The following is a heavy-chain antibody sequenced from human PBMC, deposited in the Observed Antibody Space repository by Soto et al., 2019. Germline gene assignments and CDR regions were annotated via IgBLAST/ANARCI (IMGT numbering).Heavy chain of an antibody. CDR2: INPSVDYT. Sequence: ASVKVSCKASGYSFTSYYMHWVRQAPGQGPEWMGIINPSVDYTTYAQRFQGRVTMTRDTTTSTVYMDLSNLKSEDTAVCYCAREAGIQSLDAFDVWGQGTMVTVSS. V-gene: IGHV1-46*03. CDR1: GYSFTSYY. D-gene: IGHD6-13*01. J-gene: IGHJ3*01. CDR3: AREAGIQSLDAFDV.